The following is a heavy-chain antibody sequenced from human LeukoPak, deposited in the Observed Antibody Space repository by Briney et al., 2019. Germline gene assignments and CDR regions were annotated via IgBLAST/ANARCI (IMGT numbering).Heavy chain of an antibody. CDR2: IYYSGST. CDR3: ARQNVDTAMAYDY. J-gene: IGHJ4*02. D-gene: IGHD5-18*01. CDR1: GGSISSGDYY. Sequence: SETLSLTCTVSGGSISSGDYYWSWIRQPPGKGLEWIGYIYYSGSTYYNPSLKSRVTISVDTSKNQFSLKLSSVTAADTAVYYCARQNVDTAMAYDYWGQGTLVTVSS. V-gene: IGHV4-30-4*01.